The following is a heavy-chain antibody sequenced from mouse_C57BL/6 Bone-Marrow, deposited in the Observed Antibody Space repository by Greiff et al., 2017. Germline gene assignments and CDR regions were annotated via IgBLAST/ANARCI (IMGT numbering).Heavy chain of an antibody. CDR3: AKSLSYAMDY. D-gene: IGHD6-2*01. CDR2: IYPRSGNT. J-gene: IGHJ4*01. Sequence: QVQLQQSGAELARPGASVKLSCKASGYTFTSYGISWVKQRTGQGLEWIGEIYPRSGNTYYNEKFKGKATLTADKTSRTAYMELRSLTSEDSAVYFCAKSLSYAMDYWGQGTSVTVSS. V-gene: IGHV1-81*01. CDR1: GYTFTSYG.